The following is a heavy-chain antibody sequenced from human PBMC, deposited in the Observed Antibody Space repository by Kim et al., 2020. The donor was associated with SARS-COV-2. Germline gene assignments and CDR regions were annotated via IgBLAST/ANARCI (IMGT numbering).Heavy chain of an antibody. CDR1: GFTFSNYA. D-gene: IGHD2-2*01. CDR2: ISANGDTP. Sequence: GGSLRLSCTASGFTFSNYALNWVRQAPGKGLEWVSSISANGDTPYYAASVEGRFIISRDNSKNAVDLHMNSLRAEDTALYYCAKPRSTYCSSTTCHNFD. V-gene: IGHV3-23*01. CDR3: AKPRSTYCSSTTCHNFD. J-gene: IGHJ4*01.